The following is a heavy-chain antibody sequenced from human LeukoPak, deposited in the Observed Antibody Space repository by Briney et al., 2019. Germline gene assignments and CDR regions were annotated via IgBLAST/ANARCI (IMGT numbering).Heavy chain of an antibody. Sequence: SETLSLTCAVYGGSFSGYYWSWIRQPPGKGLEWIGEINHSGSTNYNPSLKSRVTISVDTSKNQFSLKLSSVTAADTAVYYCARGRYCSSTSCYGGHYYYYYGMDVWGKGTTVTVSS. D-gene: IGHD2-2*01. V-gene: IGHV4-34*01. J-gene: IGHJ6*04. CDR2: INHSGST. CDR3: ARGRYCSSTSCYGGHYYYYYGMDV. CDR1: GGSFSGYY.